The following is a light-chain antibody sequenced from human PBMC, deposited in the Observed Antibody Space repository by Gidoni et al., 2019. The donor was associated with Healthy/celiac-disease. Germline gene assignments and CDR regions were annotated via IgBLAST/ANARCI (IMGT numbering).Light chain of an antibody. J-gene: IGLJ2*01. CDR2: SNN. Sequence: QSVLTQPPSSSGTPGPRVTISCSGSSSNIGSNTVNWYQQLPGTAPKLLIYSNNQRPSGVPDRFSGSKSGTSASLAISGLQSEDEADYYCAAWDDSLNGPHVVFGGGTKLTVL. CDR1: SSNIGSNT. V-gene: IGLV1-44*01. CDR3: AAWDDSLNGPHVV.